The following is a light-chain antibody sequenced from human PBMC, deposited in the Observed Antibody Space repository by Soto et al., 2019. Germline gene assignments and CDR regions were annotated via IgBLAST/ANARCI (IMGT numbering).Light chain of an antibody. V-gene: IGLV2-14*01. CDR1: SSDVGGYNY. CDR2: EVS. Sequence: QSVLTQPASVSGSPGQSITISCTGTSSDVGGYNYVAWYQQHPGKVPRLMIYEVSNRPSGVSTRCSGSKSGSTASLTISALQAEAEADYYSISYTSSSTSYVFGTGTKGTVL. CDR3: ISYTSSSTSYV. J-gene: IGLJ1*01.